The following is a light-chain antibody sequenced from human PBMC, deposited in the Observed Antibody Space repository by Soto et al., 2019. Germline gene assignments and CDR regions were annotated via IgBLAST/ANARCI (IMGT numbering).Light chain of an antibody. J-gene: IGLJ1*01. CDR3: SSYTSSSTV. CDR1: SSDVGGYNY. Sequence: QSVLTQPASVSGSPGQSTTISCTGTSSDVGGYNYVSWYQQHPGKAPKLMIYEVSNRSSGVSNRFSSSKSGNTASLTISGLQAEDEADYYCSSYTSSSTVFGTGTKVTVL. CDR2: EVS. V-gene: IGLV2-14*01.